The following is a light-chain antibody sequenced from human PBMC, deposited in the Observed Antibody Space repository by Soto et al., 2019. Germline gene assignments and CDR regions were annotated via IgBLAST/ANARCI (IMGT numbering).Light chain of an antibody. CDR1: QSISSW. J-gene: IGKJ1*01. CDR2: KAS. CDR3: QQYNDNWT. Sequence: DIQMTQSPSTLSASVGDRVTITCRASQSISSWLAWYQQKPGKAPKLLIYKASTLQSGVPSRFSGSGSGTEFTLAISSLQPDDSATYYCQQYNDNWTFGPRTKVEIK. V-gene: IGKV1-5*03.